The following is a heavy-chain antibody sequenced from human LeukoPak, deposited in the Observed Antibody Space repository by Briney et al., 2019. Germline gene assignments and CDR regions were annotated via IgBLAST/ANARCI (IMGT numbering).Heavy chain of an antibody. CDR1: GGSISSSSYY. V-gene: IGHV4-39*07. CDR2: IYYSGTT. CDR3: ARDPPREYCSGGSCYSYFDY. J-gene: IGHJ4*02. D-gene: IGHD2-15*01. Sequence: PSETLSLTCTVSGGSISSSSYYWGWIRQPPGKGLEWIGYIYYSGTTYYNPSLESRVTISIDTSRNQFSLKLTTMTAADTAVYYCARDPPREYCSGGSCYSYFDYWGQGTLVTVSS.